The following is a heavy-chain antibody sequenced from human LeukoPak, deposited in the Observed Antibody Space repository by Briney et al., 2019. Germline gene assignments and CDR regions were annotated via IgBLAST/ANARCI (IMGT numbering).Heavy chain of an antibody. D-gene: IGHD5-24*01. CDR1: GFTFSSYS. V-gene: IGHV3-21*01. J-gene: IGHJ4*02. Sequence: AGGSLRLSCAASGFTFSSYSMNWVRQAPGKGLEWVSSISSSSSYIYYADSVKGRFTISRDNAKNSLYLQMNSLRAEDTAVYYCAREQEKVYYFDYWGQGTLVTVSS. CDR2: ISSSSSYI. CDR3: AREQEKVYYFDY.